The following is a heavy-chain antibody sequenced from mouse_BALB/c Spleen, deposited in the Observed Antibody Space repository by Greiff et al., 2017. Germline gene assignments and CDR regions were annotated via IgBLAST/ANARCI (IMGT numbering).Heavy chain of an antibody. D-gene: IGHD1-2*01. CDR2: IWAGGST. J-gene: IGHJ4*01. Sequence: QVQLKESGPGLVAPSQSLSITCTVSGFSLTSYGVHWVRQPPGKGLEWLGVIWAGGSTNYNSALMSRLSISKDNSKSQVFLKMNSLQTDDTAMYYCATHYHGAMDYWGQGTSVTVSS. CDR3: ATHYHGAMDY. V-gene: IGHV2-9*02. CDR1: GFSLTSYG.